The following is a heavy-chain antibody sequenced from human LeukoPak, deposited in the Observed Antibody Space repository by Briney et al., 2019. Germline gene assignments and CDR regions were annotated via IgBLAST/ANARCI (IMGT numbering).Heavy chain of an antibody. CDR3: ARDFAYCRGDCW. CDR1: GFTFSSYW. V-gene: IGHV3-74*01. D-gene: IGHD2-21*02. CDR2: ISKDGSTT. J-gene: IGHJ4*02. Sequence: PGGSLRLSCAASGFTFSSYWMHWVRQAPGKGLVWVSRISKDGSTTNYADSVKGRFTISRDNAKNTLYLQMNSLRAEDTAIYYCARDFAYCRGDCWWGQGTLVTVSS.